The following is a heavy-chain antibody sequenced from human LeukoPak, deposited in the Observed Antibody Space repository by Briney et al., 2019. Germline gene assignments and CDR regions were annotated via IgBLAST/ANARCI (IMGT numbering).Heavy chain of an antibody. J-gene: IGHJ4*02. V-gene: IGHV1-58*02. Sequence: SVKVSCKASGFTFTISAMQWVRQARGQRLAWIGWIVVGSGNTNYAQKFQERVTITRDMSTSTAYMELSSLRSEDTAVYYCATGGHIAVAGLKAYYFDYWGQGTLVTVSS. D-gene: IGHD6-19*01. CDR2: IVVGSGNT. CDR3: ATGGHIAVAGLKAYYFDY. CDR1: GFTFTISA.